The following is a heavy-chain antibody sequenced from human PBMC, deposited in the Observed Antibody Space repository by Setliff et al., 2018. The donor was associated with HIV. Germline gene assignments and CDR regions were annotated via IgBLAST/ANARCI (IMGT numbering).Heavy chain of an antibody. CDR2: IYYSGST. CDR3: ARPSFGIGGGSIFDS. CDR1: GGSISSGGYS. V-gene: IGHV4-31*03. Sequence: SETLSLTCTVSGGSISSGGYSWSWIRQYPGKGLEWIGYIYYSGSTYYNPALKSRVSISADMSTNQFFLKLLSMTAADTAVYYCARPSFGIGGGSIFDSWGQGTLVTVPS. J-gene: IGHJ4*02. D-gene: IGHD3-3*01.